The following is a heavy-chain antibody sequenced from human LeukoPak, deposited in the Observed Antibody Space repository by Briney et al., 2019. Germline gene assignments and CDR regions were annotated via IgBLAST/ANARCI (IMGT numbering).Heavy chain of an antibody. Sequence: GGSLRLSCAASGFTFSTYWTSWVRQAPGKGLEWVANIKHDGSEKFYVDSVKGRFTISRDNAKNSLYLQLNSLRDEDTAIYYCARITGIAAAGDYWGQGTLVTVSS. CDR1: GFTFSTYW. J-gene: IGHJ4*02. CDR2: IKHDGSEK. D-gene: IGHD6-25*01. V-gene: IGHV3-7*04. CDR3: ARITGIAAAGDY.